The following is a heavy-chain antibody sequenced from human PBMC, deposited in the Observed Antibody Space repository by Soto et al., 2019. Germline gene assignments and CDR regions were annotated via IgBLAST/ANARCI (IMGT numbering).Heavy chain of an antibody. V-gene: IGHV4-34*01. Sequence: PSETLSLTCAVYGGSFSGYYWSWIRQPPGKGLEWIGEINHSGSTNCNPSLKSRVTISVDTSKNQFSLKLSSVTAADTAVYYCAVTTVITITYYYYYGMDVWGQGTTVTVSS. D-gene: IGHD4-17*01. CDR1: GGSFSGYY. CDR2: INHSGST. J-gene: IGHJ6*02. CDR3: AVTTVITITYYYYYGMDV.